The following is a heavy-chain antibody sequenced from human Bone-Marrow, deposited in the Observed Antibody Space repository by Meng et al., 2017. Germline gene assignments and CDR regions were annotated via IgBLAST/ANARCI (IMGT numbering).Heavy chain of an antibody. Sequence: QLQLQESGPGLVKPSETLSLTCTVSGGSISSSNYYWGWIRQPPGKGLEWIGSIYYSGSTYYNPSPKSRVTISVDTSKNQFSLKLSSVTAADTAMYYCATSDSSGYYLDYWGQGTLVTVSS. D-gene: IGHD3-22*01. CDR2: IYYSGST. J-gene: IGHJ4*02. CDR3: ATSDSSGYYLDY. CDR1: GGSISSSNYY. V-gene: IGHV4-39*01.